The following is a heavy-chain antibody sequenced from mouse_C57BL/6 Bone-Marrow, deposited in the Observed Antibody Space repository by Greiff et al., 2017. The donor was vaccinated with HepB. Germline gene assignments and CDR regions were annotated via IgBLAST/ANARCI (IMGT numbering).Heavy chain of an antibody. D-gene: IGHD3-2*02. J-gene: IGHJ3*01. CDR3: SRGGRPTAQATFAY. CDR1: GYTFTSYW. V-gene: IGHV1-55*01. Sequence: QVQLQQSGAELVKPGASVKMSCKASGYTFTSYWITWVKQRPGQGLEWIGDIYPGSGSTNYNEKFKSKATLTVDTSSSTAYMQLSSLTSEDSAVYYCSRGGRPTAQATFAYWGQGTLVTVSA. CDR2: IYPGSGST.